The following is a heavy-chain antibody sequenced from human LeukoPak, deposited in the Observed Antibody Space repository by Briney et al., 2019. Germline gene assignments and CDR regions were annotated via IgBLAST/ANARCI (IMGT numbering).Heavy chain of an antibody. CDR1: VVSSSSFS. V-gene: IGHV3-21*03. CDR3: SRDLGYSSGPNY. J-gene: IGHJ4*02. Sequence: GGTLRLSCASSVVSSSSFSMNRVRQAPGPGLEWGSYMSGGSIVTYYIDTVTGRFTFSRAYARTSLYLQVINLRAEHTPVYFCSRDLGYSSGPNYWGQGTRVTVSS. CDR2: MSGGSIVT. D-gene: IGHD6-19*01.